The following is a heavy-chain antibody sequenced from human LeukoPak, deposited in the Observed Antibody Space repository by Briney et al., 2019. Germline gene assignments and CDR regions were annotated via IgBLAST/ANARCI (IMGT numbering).Heavy chain of an antibody. D-gene: IGHD3-10*01. CDR1: GGSVSGTSYY. Sequence: PSETLSLTCTVSGGSVSGTSYYWDWIRQPPGKGLEWIGGIYYRGSTYYNPSLKSRVTISVDTSKNQFSLKLSSVTAADTAVYYCARVDLVRGEKRWGYYYYYGMDVWGQGTTVTVSS. J-gene: IGHJ6*02. V-gene: IGHV4-39*01. CDR2: IYYRGST. CDR3: ARVDLVRGEKRWGYYYYYGMDV.